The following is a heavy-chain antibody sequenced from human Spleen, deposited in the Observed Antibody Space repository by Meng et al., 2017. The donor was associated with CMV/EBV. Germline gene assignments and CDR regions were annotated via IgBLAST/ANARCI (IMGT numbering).Heavy chain of an antibody. D-gene: IGHD2-15*01. CDR3: TRSQFSVALFYYYHMDV. CDR1: GFTFGDHA. J-gene: IGHJ6*03. CDR2: IRSQAYTGTT. Sequence: GESLKISCTGSGFTFGDHAMSWVRQAPGKGLEWVGFIRSQAYTGTTEYAASVKGRFTISRDDSKNIAYLQMDNLKPEDTAVYYCTRSQFSVALFYYYHMDVWGRGTTVTVSS. V-gene: IGHV3-49*04.